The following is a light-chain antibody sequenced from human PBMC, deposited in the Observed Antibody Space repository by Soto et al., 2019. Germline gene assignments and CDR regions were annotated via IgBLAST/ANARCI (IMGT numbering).Light chain of an antibody. V-gene: IGLV2-14*01. J-gene: IGLJ1*01. CDR2: DVS. CDR3: SSYTSSSTYV. Sequence: SEPSAVSGSTGQSIPISCNGTSSDIGGYNYVSWYQQHPGKAPKLLIYDVSNRPSGVSNRFSGSKSGNTAPLTISGLQAEDEADYYCSSYTSSSTYVFAAGTRSPS. CDR1: SSDIGGYNY.